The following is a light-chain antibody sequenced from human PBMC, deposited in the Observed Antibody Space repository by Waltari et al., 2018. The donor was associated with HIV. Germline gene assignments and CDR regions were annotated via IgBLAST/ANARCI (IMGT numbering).Light chain of an antibody. Sequence: QSALTQPASVSGSPGQSITISCTGTNSYIGNYNLVSWYQQFPGKAPKLLIYDVNKRPSGVSKRFPGSKSGNTASLTISGLQAEDEADYYCCSYAGTLVFGGGTRLTVL. CDR1: NSYIGNYNL. V-gene: IGLV2-23*02. CDR3: CSYAGTLV. CDR2: DVN. J-gene: IGLJ3*02.